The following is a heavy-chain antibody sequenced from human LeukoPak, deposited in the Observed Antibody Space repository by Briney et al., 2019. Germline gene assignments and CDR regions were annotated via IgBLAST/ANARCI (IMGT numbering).Heavy chain of an antibody. Sequence: GGSLRLSCAASGFTFSSYWMSWVRQAPGKGLEWVANIKQDGSEKYYVDSVKGRFTISRDNAKSSLYLQMNSLRAEDTAVYYCARDGVYYDSSGFFDYGGRGPLVTVSS. CDR3: ARDGVYYDSSGFFDY. J-gene: IGHJ4*02. V-gene: IGHV3-7*01. CDR2: IKQDGSEK. D-gene: IGHD3-22*01. CDR1: GFTFSSYW.